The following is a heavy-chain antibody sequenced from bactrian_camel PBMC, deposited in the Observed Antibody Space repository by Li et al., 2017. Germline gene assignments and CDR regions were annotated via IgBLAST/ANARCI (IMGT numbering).Heavy chain of an antibody. V-gene: IGHV3S1*01. D-gene: IGHD3*01. Sequence: QVQLVESGGGAVQTGGSLRLSCAASGYTTSTVCMGWFRQAPGKEREDVATIHTGGGSTYYADSVKGRFTISQDNAKNTLYLRMDNLKPEDTALYTCAAEDQAPWDMGWICNYNSWGQGTQVTVS. CDR1: GYTTSTVC. CDR3: AAEDQAPWDMGWICNYNS. CDR2: IHTGGGST. J-gene: IGHJ4*01.